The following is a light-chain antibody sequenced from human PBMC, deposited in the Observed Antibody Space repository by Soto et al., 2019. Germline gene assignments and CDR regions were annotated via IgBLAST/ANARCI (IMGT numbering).Light chain of an antibody. Sequence: EIVMTQSPATLSVSPGERATLSCRASQSVSSNLAWYQQKPRQAPRLLIYGASTRAAGVPARFSGSGSGTEFTLTISSLQSEDFAVYYCQQYNNSPPWTFGQGTKVEIK. CDR1: QSVSSN. CDR2: GAS. V-gene: IGKV3-15*01. J-gene: IGKJ1*01. CDR3: QQYNNSPPWT.